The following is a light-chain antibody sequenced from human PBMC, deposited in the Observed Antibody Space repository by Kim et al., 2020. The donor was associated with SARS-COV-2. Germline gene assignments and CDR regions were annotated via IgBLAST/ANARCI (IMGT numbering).Light chain of an antibody. CDR3: LFYYRGTLV. Sequence: QTVVTQEPSLTVSPGGTVTLTCASSTGTVTSDYYPNWFQQIPGQAPRALIYSTSNKYSWTPARFSGSLLGGKAALTLSGVRPEDEAEYYCLFYYRGTLVFGGGTKLTVL. CDR2: STS. CDR1: TGTVTSDYY. V-gene: IGLV7-43*01. J-gene: IGLJ3*02.